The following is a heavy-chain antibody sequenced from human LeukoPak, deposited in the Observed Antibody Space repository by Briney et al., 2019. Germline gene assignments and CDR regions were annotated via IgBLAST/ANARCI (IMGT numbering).Heavy chain of an antibody. CDR1: GGSVGDSTYY. V-gene: IGHV4-39*01. Sequence: SETLSLTCTVSGGSVGDSTYYWGWIRQPPGKGLEWIGSVYYSGTTYCNPSLKSRVTISVDTSKNQFSLKLTSVTAADTAVYYCARHAYHYDRLFLDFHYLDYWGQGTLVTVSS. CDR2: VYYSGTT. J-gene: IGHJ4*02. D-gene: IGHD3-22*01. CDR3: ARHAYHYDRLFLDFHYLDY.